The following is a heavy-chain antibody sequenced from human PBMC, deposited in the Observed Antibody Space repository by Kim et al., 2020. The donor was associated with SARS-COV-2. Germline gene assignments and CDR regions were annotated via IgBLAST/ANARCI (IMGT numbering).Heavy chain of an antibody. CDR3: ARVFRGMDV. J-gene: IGHJ6*02. D-gene: IGHD3-10*02. V-gene: IGHV4-59*01. CDR2: SGST. Sequence: SGSTNYNPSLPGRVTITGDTSKNQSSLKLNSMTAADTGVYYCARVFRGMDVWGQGTTVIVSS.